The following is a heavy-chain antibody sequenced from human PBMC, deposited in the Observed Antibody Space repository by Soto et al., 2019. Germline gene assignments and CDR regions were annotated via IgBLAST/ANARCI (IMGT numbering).Heavy chain of an antibody. CDR1: GFTFSSYA. V-gene: IGHV3-23*01. CDR3: ARRGSGSYYDY. Sequence: EVQLLESGGGLVQPGGSLRLSCAASGFTFSSYAMSWVRQAPGKGLEWVSAISGSGGGTYYADSVKARFTISRDNSKTTLYLQMNSLRAEDTAVYYCARRGSGSYYDYWGQGTLVTVSS. CDR2: ISGSGGGT. J-gene: IGHJ4*02. D-gene: IGHD1-26*01.